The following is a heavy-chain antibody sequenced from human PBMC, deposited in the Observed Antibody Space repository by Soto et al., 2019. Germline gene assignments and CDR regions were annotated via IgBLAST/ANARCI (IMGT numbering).Heavy chain of an antibody. Sequence: PSETLSLTCSVSGGSISGSYWSWIRQSPGKGLEWLGYVYYTGSTNYSPSFRSRVSISVDTSKNEFSLRLSSVTAADTAVYFCARSVAVPGAHIDYWGQGTQVTVSS. V-gene: IGHV4-59*01. CDR2: VYYTGST. CDR1: GGSISGSY. D-gene: IGHD6-19*01. CDR3: ARSVAVPGAHIDY. J-gene: IGHJ4*02.